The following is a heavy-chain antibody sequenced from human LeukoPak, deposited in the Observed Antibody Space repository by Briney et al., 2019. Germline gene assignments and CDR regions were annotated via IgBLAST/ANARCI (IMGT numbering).Heavy chain of an antibody. Sequence: GGSLRLSCAASGFTFDDHAMHWVRQAPGKGLEWVSGISWNSGSIGYADSVKGRFTISRDSAKNSLYLQINSLRAEDTALYYCAKSGYSGYDFKWYFDYWGQGTLVTVSS. CDR2: ISWNSGSI. J-gene: IGHJ4*02. CDR3: AKSGYSGYDFKWYFDY. V-gene: IGHV3-9*01. CDR1: GFTFDDHA. D-gene: IGHD5-12*01.